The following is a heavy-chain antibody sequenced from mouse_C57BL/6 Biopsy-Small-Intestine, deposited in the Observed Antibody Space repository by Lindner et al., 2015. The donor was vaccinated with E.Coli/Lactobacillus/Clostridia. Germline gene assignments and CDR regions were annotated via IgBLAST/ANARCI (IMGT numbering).Heavy chain of an antibody. D-gene: IGHD2-3*01. Sequence: VQLQESGPELVKPGASVKISCKASGYSFTDFNMSWVKQTYGRSLEWIGVINPKYGTTNYNQKFKGKATLTVDQSSSTGYMQLNSLTSEDSAVYYCATEGYYLFAYWGQGTLVTVSA. CDR2: INPKYGTT. CDR1: GYSFTDFN. CDR3: ATEGYYLFAY. V-gene: IGHV1-39*01. J-gene: IGHJ3*01.